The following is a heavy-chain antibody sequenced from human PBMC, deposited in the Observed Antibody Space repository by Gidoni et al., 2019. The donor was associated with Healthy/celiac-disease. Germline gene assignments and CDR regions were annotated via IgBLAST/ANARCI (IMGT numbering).Heavy chain of an antibody. J-gene: IGHJ3*02. CDR3: AKTNRPVSAFDI. CDR2: ISGSGGST. V-gene: IGHV3-23*01. CDR1: GFTFSSYA. D-gene: IGHD3-16*02. Sequence: LESGGGLVQPGGSLRLSCAASGFTFSSYAMSWVRQAPGKGLAWVSAISGSGGSTYYADSVKGRFTISRDKSKNTLYLQMNSLRAEDTAVYYCAKTNRPVSAFDIWGQGTMVTVSS.